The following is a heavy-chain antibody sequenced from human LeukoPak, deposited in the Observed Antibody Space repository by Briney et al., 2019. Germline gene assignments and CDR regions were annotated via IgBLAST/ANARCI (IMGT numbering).Heavy chain of an antibody. CDR2: MSYSGST. J-gene: IGHJ3*02. V-gene: IGHV4-59*01. Sequence: PSETLSLTCTVSGGSISTYSWGWIRQPPGKGLEWIGYMSYSGSTNYNPSLKSRVTISVDTSKNQFSLKLRSVTAADTAFYYCARGTSGYYTGAFDIWGQGTRVTVSS. CDR3: ARGTSGYYTGAFDI. D-gene: IGHD3-22*01. CDR1: GGSISTYS.